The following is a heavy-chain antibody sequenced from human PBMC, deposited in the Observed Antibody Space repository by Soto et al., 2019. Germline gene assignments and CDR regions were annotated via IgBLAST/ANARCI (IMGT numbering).Heavy chain of an antibody. J-gene: IGHJ4*02. D-gene: IGHD3-3*01. Sequence: GGSLRLSCAASGFTFSSYAMSWVRQAPGKGLEWVSAISGSGGSTYYADSVKGRFTISRDNSKNTLYLQMNSLRAEDTAVYYCAKLQNDFWSGYHGFDYWGQGTLVTVSS. CDR2: ISGSGGST. CDR1: GFTFSSYA. V-gene: IGHV3-23*01. CDR3: AKLQNDFWSGYHGFDY.